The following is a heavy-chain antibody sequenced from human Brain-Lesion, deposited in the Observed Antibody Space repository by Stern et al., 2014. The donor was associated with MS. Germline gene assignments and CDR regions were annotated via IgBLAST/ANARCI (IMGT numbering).Heavy chain of an antibody. D-gene: IGHD4-17*01. CDR1: GFTFSYHA. Sequence: VQLVESGGGVVQPGRSLRLSCAASGFTFSYHAMHWVRQAPGKGLEWVALISYDGSDKNDADSVKGRFTLSRDNSRNTLYLNMNSLRVDDTAVYYCARGGAVTTSDYYLDYWGQGILVTVSS. J-gene: IGHJ4*02. CDR2: ISYDGSDK. CDR3: ARGGAVTTSDYYLDY. V-gene: IGHV3-30*01.